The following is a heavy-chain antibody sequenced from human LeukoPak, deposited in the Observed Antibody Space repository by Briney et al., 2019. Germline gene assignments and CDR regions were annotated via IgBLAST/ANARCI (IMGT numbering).Heavy chain of an antibody. CDR3: ASTPSGLTVMLDY. V-gene: IGHV1-69*13. CDR1: GGTFSSYA. Sequence: GASVKVSCKASGGTFSSYAISWVRQAPGQGLEWMGGIIPIFGTANYAQKFQGRVTITADESTSTAYMELSSLRSEYTAVYYCASTPSGLTVMLDYWGQGTLVTVSS. J-gene: IGHJ4*02. D-gene: IGHD4-17*01. CDR2: IIPIFGTA.